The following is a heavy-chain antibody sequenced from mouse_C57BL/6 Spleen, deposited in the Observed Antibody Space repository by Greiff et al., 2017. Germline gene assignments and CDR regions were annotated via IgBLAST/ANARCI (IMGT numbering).Heavy chain of an antibody. D-gene: IGHD2-5*01. CDR1: GYTFTDYY. Sequence: EVQLQQSGPELVKPGASVKISCKASGYTFTDYYMNWVKQSHGKSLEWIGVINPNNGGTSYNQKFKGKAPLTVDKSASTAYMELRSLTSEDSEAYYCARHSNYDYAMDYWGQGTLVTVSS. CDR3: ARHSNYDYAMDY. CDR2: INPNNGGT. V-gene: IGHV1-26*01. J-gene: IGHJ4*01.